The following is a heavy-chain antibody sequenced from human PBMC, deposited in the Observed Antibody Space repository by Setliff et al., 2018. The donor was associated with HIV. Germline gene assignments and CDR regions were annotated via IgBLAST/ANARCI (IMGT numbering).Heavy chain of an antibody. CDR3: ARDPHYYDSSGHYSWFYFDF. CDR1: GDSLSRSSNH. CDR2: TYYSGST. J-gene: IGHJ4*02. D-gene: IGHD3-22*01. Sequence: SETLSLTCTVSGDSLSRSSNHWGWIRQPPGKGLEWIGNTYYSGSTYYNPSLKSRVTISVDTSKNQFSLKMTSVTAADTAVYYCARDPHYYDSSGHYSWFYFDFWGQGTLVTVSS. V-gene: IGHV4-39*07.